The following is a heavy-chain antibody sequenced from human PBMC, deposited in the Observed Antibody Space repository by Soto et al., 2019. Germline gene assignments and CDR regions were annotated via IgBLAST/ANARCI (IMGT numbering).Heavy chain of an antibody. J-gene: IGHJ5*02. CDR3: SRRAPEGFDP. V-gene: IGHV4-39*01. Sequence: SETRSLTWTVSGGSISNSIYYWVWIRQPPGKGLEWVGSMSYSGITYYNPSLKSRVAISVDTSKNQLSLQVSSVTAADTAVYYCSRRAPEGFDPWGQGTLVTVSS. CDR1: GGSISNSIYY. CDR2: MSYSGIT.